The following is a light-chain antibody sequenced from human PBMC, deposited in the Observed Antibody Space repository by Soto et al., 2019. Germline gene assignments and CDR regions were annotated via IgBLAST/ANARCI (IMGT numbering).Light chain of an antibody. CDR1: SSDVVGYNY. CDR2: DVN. V-gene: IGLV2-8*01. CDR3: TSYAGGNNG. Sequence: QSALTQPPSASGSPGQSVTISCTGTSSDVVGYNYVSWYQQHPVKVPKLMVYDVNKRPSGVPDRFSGCKSGNTASLTVSGLQAEDAADYYCTSYAGGNNGLGTGTKVTVL. J-gene: IGLJ1*01.